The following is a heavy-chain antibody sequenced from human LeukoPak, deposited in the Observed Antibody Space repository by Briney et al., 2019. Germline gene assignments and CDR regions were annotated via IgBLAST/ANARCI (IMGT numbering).Heavy chain of an antibody. CDR2: ISDSGGDT. Sequence: PGGSLRLSCAASGFTFSNYAMTWVRQAPGKGLEWVSAISDSGGDTNYADSVKGRFTISRDNSKNTLYLQMNSLGAEDTAVYYCAKGTYCGGDCFAFFGYWGQGTLVTVSS. J-gene: IGHJ4*02. CDR1: GFTFSNYA. D-gene: IGHD2-21*02. CDR3: AKGTYCGGDCFAFFGY. V-gene: IGHV3-23*01.